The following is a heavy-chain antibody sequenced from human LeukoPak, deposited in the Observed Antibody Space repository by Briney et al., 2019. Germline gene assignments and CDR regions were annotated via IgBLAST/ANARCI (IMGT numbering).Heavy chain of an antibody. D-gene: IGHD3-16*01. CDR2: IRGSGSNT. J-gene: IGHJ4*02. CDR1: GFTFSSYG. CDR3: AKGLRELWGDAFDM. Sequence: GGSLRLSCAASGFTFSSYGMSWVRQPPGKGLEWVSGIRGSGSNTDYVGSVKGRFAVSRDNSKNTLYLQMNSLRAEDTAVYYCAKGLRELWGDAFDMWGQGTLVTVSS. V-gene: IGHV3-23*01.